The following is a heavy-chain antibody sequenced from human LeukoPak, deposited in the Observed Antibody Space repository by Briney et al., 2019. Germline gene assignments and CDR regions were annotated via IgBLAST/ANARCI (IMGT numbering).Heavy chain of an antibody. Sequence: ASVKVSCKASGYTXINYYIHWVRQAPGQGLEWMGWINPNSGGTIYAQNFQGRVTMTRDTSISTAYMELSSLRSDDTAVYYCARDSYYYDTSGYYYPSYGMDVWGQGTTVTVSS. D-gene: IGHD3-22*01. CDR1: GYTXINYY. J-gene: IGHJ6*02. V-gene: IGHV1-2*02. CDR3: ARDSYYYDTSGYYYPSYGMDV. CDR2: INPNSGGT.